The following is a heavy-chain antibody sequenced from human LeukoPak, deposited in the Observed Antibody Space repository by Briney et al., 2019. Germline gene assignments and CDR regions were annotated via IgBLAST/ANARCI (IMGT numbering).Heavy chain of an antibody. CDR2: ISSSGSYI. CDR3: ARGAGNDFDY. Sequence: PGGSLRLSCAASGFTFSSYSMNWVRQAPGKGLEWVSSISSSGSYIYYADSVKGRFTISRDNAKNSLYLQTNSLRAEDTAVYYCARGAGNDFDYWGQGTLVTVSS. CDR1: GFTFSSYS. J-gene: IGHJ4*02. V-gene: IGHV3-21*01.